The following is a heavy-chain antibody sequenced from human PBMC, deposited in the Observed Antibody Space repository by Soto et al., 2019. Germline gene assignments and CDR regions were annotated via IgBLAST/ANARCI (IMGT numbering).Heavy chain of an antibody. J-gene: IGHJ3*02. D-gene: IGHD3-22*01. CDR1: GFTFSSYA. V-gene: IGHV3-30-3*01. Sequence: PAGSLRLSCAASGFTFSSYAMHWVRQAPGQGLEWVAVISYDGSNKYYAASVKGRFTLSRDNSKNTLYLQMNSPRAEDTAVYYCARDQAARITMIVVVNAFDIWGQGTMVTVSS. CDR3: ARDQAARITMIVVVNAFDI. CDR2: ISYDGSNK.